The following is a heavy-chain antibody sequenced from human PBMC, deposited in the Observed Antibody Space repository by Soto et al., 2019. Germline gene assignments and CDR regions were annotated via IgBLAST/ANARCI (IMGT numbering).Heavy chain of an antibody. CDR2: IIPIFGTA. CDR3: AIIPPLEMATIMPHLGDYYYGMDV. J-gene: IGHJ6*02. Sequence: SVKVSCKASGYTFTSYAISWVRQAPGQGLEWMGGIIPIFGTANYAQKFQGRVTITADESTSTAYMELSSLRSEDTAVYYCAIIPPLEMATIMPHLGDYYYGMDVWGQGTTVTVSS. CDR1: GYTFTSYA. V-gene: IGHV1-69*13. D-gene: IGHD5-12*01.